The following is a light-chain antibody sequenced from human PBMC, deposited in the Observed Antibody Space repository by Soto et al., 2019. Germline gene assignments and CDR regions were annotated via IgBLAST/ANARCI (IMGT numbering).Light chain of an antibody. V-gene: IGLV1-44*01. CDR1: SSNIGHNT. J-gene: IGLJ1*01. CDR3: AAGDDSLNGYV. CDR2: TNN. Sequence: QSVLPQPPSASGAPGQRVSISCSGGSSNIGHNTVNWYQQLTGTAPTLILYTNNQRPSGVPDRFSGAKSGTSASLAISGLQSEDEAEEYWAAGDDSLNGYVFGTGTKVTVL.